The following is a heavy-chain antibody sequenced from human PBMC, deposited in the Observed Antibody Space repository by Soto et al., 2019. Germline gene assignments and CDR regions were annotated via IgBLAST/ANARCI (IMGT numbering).Heavy chain of an antibody. CDR2: INPSGGST. D-gene: IGHD3-3*01. CDR1: GYTFTSYY. J-gene: IGHJ5*02. Sequence: ASVKVSCTASGYTFTSYYMHWARQAPGQGLEWMGIINPSGGSTSYAQTFQGRDTMTRDTSTSTVYMELSSLRSEDTAAYYCALPGVTIFGVVLGPWGQGTLVTVSS. V-gene: IGHV1-46*01. CDR3: ALPGVTIFGVVLGP.